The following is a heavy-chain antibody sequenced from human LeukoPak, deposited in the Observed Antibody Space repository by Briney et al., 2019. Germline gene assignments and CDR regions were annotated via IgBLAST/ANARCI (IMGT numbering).Heavy chain of an antibody. CDR2: IRSKAYGGTT. CDR1: GFTFGDYA. V-gene: IGHV3-49*03. D-gene: IGHD3-22*01. CDR3: TRVLYYDSGQTYYFDY. Sequence: PGGSLRLSCTASGFTFGDYAMSWFRQAPGKGLEWVGFIRSKAYGGTTEYAASVKGRFTISRDDSKSIAYLQMNSLKTEDTAVYYCTRVLYYDSGQTYYFDYWGQGTLVTVSS. J-gene: IGHJ4*02.